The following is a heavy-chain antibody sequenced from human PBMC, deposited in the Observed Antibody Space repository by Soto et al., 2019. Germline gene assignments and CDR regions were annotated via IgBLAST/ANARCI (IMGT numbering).Heavy chain of an antibody. CDR3: ARESKWYGGEYFQE. J-gene: IGHJ1*01. CDR2: ISGSGDKT. Sequence: EVQLLQSGGGLAQPGTSLRLSCAASGFTFKYYAMTWVRQAPGKGLEWVSTISGSGDKTDYADSVKGRFRVSRDNSKDTLYLQMDSLRADDTALYYCARESKWYGGEYFQEWGQGTRVTVSS. D-gene: IGHD2-8*01. CDR1: GFTFKYYA. V-gene: IGHV3-23*01.